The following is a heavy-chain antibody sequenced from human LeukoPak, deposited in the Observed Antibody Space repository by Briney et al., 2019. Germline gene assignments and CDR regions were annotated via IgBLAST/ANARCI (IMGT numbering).Heavy chain of an antibody. J-gene: IGHJ6*03. CDR2: ISYDGSNK. D-gene: IGHD5-12*01. V-gene: IGHV3-30*01. CDR1: GFTFSSYA. CDR3: ARDPATYYYMDV. Sequence: GRSLGLSCAASGFTFSSYAMHWIRQAPGKGLEWVAVISYDGSNKYYADSVKGRFTISRDNSKNTLYLQMNSLRAEDTAVYYCARDPATYYYMDVWGKGTTVTVSS.